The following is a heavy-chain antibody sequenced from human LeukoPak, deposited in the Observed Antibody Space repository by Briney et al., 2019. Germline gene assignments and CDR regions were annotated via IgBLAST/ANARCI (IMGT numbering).Heavy chain of an antibody. D-gene: IGHD5-24*01. V-gene: IGHV3-23*01. CDR2: ISGSGGST. Sequence: GGSLRLSCAASGFTFSSYGMSWVRQAPGKGLEWVSSISGSGGSTYYADSVKGRFTTSRDNSKNTLYLQMNSLRAEDTAVYYCARDDGYNNNWFDPWGQGTLVTVSS. CDR1: GFTFSSYG. CDR3: ARDDGYNNNWFDP. J-gene: IGHJ5*02.